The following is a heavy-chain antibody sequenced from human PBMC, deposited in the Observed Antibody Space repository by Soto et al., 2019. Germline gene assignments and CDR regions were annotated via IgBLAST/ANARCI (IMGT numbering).Heavy chain of an antibody. D-gene: IGHD5-18*01. CDR1: GVTASSNY. CDR2: IYSGGST. J-gene: IGHJ4*02. V-gene: IGHV3-66*04. Sequence: EVQLVESGGGLVQPGGSLRLSCAASGVTASSNYMSWVRQAPGKGLEWVSVIYSGGSTYYADSVKGRFTISRDNSKNTLYLQMNSLSAEDTAVYYCARHGYNYGGGYFDYWGQGTLVTVSS. CDR3: ARHGYNYGGGYFDY.